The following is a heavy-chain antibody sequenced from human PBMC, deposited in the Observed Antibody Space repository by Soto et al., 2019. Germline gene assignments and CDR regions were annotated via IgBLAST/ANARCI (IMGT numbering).Heavy chain of an antibody. Sequence: QVQLVESGGGVVQPGRSLRLSCAASGFSFSTYGMHWVRQAPGKGLEWVAVISYGGDNKYYADSAKGRFSISRHNSKNTLYLHINSVRADDTAMYYCAKDRGIVATTLESWGQGTLVIVSS. D-gene: IGHD5-12*01. CDR3: AKDRGIVATTLES. V-gene: IGHV3-30*18. CDR1: GFSFSTYG. CDR2: ISYGGDNK. J-gene: IGHJ4*02.